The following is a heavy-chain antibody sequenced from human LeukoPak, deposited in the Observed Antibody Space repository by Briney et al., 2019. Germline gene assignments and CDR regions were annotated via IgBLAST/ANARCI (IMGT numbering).Heavy chain of an antibody. D-gene: IGHD3-10*01. J-gene: IGHJ4*02. CDR2: ISYDGSNK. CDR1: GFPFSPYS. V-gene: IGHV3-30*04. CDR3: AKDLGAGGGSVFDS. Sequence: GGSLRLSCAASGFPFSPYSMHWVRQAPGKGLEWVALISYDGSNKYYADSVKGRFTISRDNSKNTLHLQMSSLRAEDTAVYYCAKDLGAGGGSVFDSWGQGTLVTVSS.